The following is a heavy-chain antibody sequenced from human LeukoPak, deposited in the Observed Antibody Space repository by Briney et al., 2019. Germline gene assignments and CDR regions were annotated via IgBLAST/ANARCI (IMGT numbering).Heavy chain of an antibody. Sequence: GGSLRLSCAASGFTFSSYSMNWVRQAPGKGLEWASYIGAAGSTIYYADSVRGRFTISRDNAKNSLFLQMNSLRAEDTAVYYCARDSSTYAGPPDYWGQGTLVTVSS. CDR1: GFTFSSYS. J-gene: IGHJ4*02. V-gene: IGHV3-48*01. D-gene: IGHD2-2*01. CDR3: ARDSSTYAGPPDY. CDR2: IGAAGSTI.